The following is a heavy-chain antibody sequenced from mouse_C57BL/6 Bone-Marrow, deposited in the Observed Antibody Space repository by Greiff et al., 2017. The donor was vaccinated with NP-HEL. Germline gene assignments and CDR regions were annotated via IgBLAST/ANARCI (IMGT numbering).Heavy chain of an antibody. CDR1: GYSFTGYF. V-gene: IGHV1-20*01. CDR2: INPYNGDT. CDR3: ARLGAIYYDYPYYAMDY. J-gene: IGHJ4*01. Sequence: VQLKESGPELVKPGDSVKISCKASGYSFTGYFMNWVMQSHGKSLEWIGRINPYNGDTFYNQKFKGKATLTVDKSSSTAHMELRSLTSEDSAVYYCARLGAIYYDYPYYAMDYWGQGTSVTVSS. D-gene: IGHD2-4*01.